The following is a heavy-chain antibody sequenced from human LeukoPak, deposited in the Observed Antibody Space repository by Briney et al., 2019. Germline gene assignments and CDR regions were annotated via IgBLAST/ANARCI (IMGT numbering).Heavy chain of an antibody. CDR1: GFTFSTYS. V-gene: IGHV3-48*04. CDR3: AELGITMIGGV. CDR2: ISSSGSTI. J-gene: IGHJ6*04. Sequence: GGSLRLPCAASGFTFSTYSMNWVRQTPGKGLEWVSYISSSGSTIYYADSVKGRFTISRDNAKNSLYLQMNSLRAEDTAVYYCAELGITMIGGVWGKGTTVTISS. D-gene: IGHD3-10*02.